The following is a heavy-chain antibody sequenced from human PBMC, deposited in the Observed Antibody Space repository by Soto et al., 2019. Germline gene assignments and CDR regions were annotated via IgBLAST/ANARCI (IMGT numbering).Heavy chain of an antibody. CDR3: ARSNVQRFLEWLLPDY. CDR1: GGTFSSYA. D-gene: IGHD3-3*01. Sequence: SVKVSCKASGGTFSSYAISWVRQAPGQGLEWMGGIIPIFGTANYAQKFQGRVTITADESTSTAYMELSSLRSEDTAVYYCARSNVQRFLEWLLPDYCGQGPLVTVSS. CDR2: IIPIFGTA. V-gene: IGHV1-69*13. J-gene: IGHJ4*02.